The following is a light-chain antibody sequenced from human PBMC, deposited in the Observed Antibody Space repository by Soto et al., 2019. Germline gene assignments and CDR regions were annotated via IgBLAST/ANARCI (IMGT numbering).Light chain of an antibody. CDR1: SGHSSYA. CDR2: LNSDGSH. CDR3: ESWGSGVV. Sequence: QLVLTQSPSASASLGASVKLTCTLSSGHSSYAIAWHQQQPEKGPRYLMKLNSDGSHSKGDGIPDRFSGSSSGAERYLTSASGQAEDGGDYDCESWGSGVVFGGGTKLTVL. V-gene: IGLV4-69*01. J-gene: IGLJ2*01.